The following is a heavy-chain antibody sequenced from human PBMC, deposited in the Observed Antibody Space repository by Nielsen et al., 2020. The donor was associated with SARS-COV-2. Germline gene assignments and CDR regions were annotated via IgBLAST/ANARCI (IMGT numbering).Heavy chain of an antibody. V-gene: IGHV1-69*13. CDR1: GGTFSSYA. CDR2: IIPIFGTA. Sequence: SVKVSCKASGGTFSSYAISWVRQAPGQGLERMGGIIPIFGTANYAQKFQGRVTITADESTSTAYMELSSLRSEDTAVYYCARGEGWLAPDAFDIWGQGTMVTVSS. J-gene: IGHJ3*02. CDR3: ARGEGWLAPDAFDI. D-gene: IGHD6-19*01.